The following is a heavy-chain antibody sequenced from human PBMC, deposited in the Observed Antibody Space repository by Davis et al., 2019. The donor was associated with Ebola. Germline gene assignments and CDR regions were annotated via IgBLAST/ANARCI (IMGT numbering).Heavy chain of an antibody. CDR2: IKQDGSEK. Sequence: PGGSLRLSCAASGFTFSSYWMSWVRQAPGKGLEWVANIKQDGSEKYYVDSVKGRFTISRDNAKNSLYLQMNSLRAEDTAVYYCARAGKYYYDSSGYDYWGQGTLVTVSS. V-gene: IGHV3-7*03. CDR1: GFTFSSYW. D-gene: IGHD3-22*01. CDR3: ARAGKYYYDSSGYDY. J-gene: IGHJ4*02.